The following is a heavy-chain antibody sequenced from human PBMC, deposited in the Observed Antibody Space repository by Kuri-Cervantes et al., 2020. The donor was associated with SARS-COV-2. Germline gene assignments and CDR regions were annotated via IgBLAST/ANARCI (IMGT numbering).Heavy chain of an antibody. V-gene: IGHV3-15*01. CDR3: TTGWFETFDY. D-gene: IGHD3-10*01. CDR2: IKSKTDGGTT. Sequence: GGSLRLSCAASGFTFDNYAMTWFRQAPGKGLEWVGRIKSKTDGGTTDYAAPVKGRFTISRDDSKNTLYLQMNSLKTEDTAVYYCTTGWFETFDYWGQGTLVTVSS. J-gene: IGHJ4*02. CDR1: GFTFDNYA.